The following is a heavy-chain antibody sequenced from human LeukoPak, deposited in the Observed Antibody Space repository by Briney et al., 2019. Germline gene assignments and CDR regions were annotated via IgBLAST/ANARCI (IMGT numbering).Heavy chain of an antibody. Sequence: ASVKVSCKASGYTFTSYDINWVRQATGQGLEWMGWMNPNSGNTGYAQKFQGRVTITRNTSISTAYMELSSLRSEDTAVYYCARDTRKKWIQLWLRLSAFDIWGQGTMVTVSS. CDR3: ARDTRKKWIQLWLRLSAFDI. J-gene: IGHJ3*02. D-gene: IGHD5-18*01. CDR2: MNPNSGNT. V-gene: IGHV1-8*01. CDR1: GYTFTSYD.